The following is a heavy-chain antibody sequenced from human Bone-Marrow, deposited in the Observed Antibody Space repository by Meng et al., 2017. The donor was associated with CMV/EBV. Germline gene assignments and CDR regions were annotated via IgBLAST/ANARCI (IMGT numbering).Heavy chain of an antibody. J-gene: IGHJ6*02. CDR3: ARRGGEVVPANNHYYYGMDV. CDR1: GGTFSSYA. D-gene: IGHD2-2*01. CDR2: IIPILGIA. Sequence: SVKVSCKASGGTFSSYAISWVRQAPGQGLEWMGGIIPILGIANYAQKFQGRVTITADKSTSTAYMELSSLRSEDTAVYYCARRGGEVVPANNHYYYGMDVWGQGTTVTVSS. V-gene: IGHV1-69*10.